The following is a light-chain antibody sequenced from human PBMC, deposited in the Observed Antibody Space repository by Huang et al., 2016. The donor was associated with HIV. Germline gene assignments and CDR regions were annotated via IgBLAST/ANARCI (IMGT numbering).Light chain of an antibody. CDR1: QSVTNY. CDR2: DAS. Sequence: EVVLTQSPATLSLSPGERATLSCRASQSVTNYLAWYQQKPGQPPRLLIYDASNRSTGVTARFSGGGSGTDFSLTISSLEPEDFAVYYCQQRGNWPPVTFGGGTKVEIK. CDR3: QQRGNWPPVT. V-gene: IGKV3-11*01. J-gene: IGKJ4*01.